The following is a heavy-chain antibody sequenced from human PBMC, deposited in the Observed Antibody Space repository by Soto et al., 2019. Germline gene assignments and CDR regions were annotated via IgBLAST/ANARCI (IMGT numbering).Heavy chain of an antibody. Sequence: ASVKVSCKASGYTFTGYYMHWVRQAPGQGLEWMGWINPNSGGTNYAQKFQGWVTMTRDTSISTAYMELSRLRSDDTAVYYCARDQRVWSGYTYYYYYGMDVWGQGXTVTVSS. V-gene: IGHV1-2*04. CDR3: ARDQRVWSGYTYYYYYGMDV. D-gene: IGHD3-3*01. CDR2: INPNSGGT. J-gene: IGHJ6*02. CDR1: GYTFTGYY.